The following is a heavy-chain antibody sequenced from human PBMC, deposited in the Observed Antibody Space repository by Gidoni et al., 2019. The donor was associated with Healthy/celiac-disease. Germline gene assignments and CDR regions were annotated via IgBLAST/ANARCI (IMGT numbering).Heavy chain of an antibody. J-gene: IGHJ3*02. Sequence: VQLLESGGGLVPPGGSLRPSCSASGFAFSSFAMSWVRQAPGKGLEWVSAISGSGGSTYYADSVKGRFTISRDNSKNTLYLQMNSLRAEDTAVYYCAKDYYDSSGYLPDAFDIWGQGTMVTVSS. CDR1: GFAFSSFA. CDR3: AKDYYDSSGYLPDAFDI. V-gene: IGHV3-23*01. D-gene: IGHD3-22*01. CDR2: ISGSGGST.